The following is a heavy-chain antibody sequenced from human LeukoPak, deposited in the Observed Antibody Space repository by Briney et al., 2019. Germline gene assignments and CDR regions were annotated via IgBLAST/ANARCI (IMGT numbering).Heavy chain of an antibody. J-gene: IGHJ6*03. D-gene: IGHD3-10*01. Sequence: PSETLSLTCTVSGGSISSSSYYWGWIPQPPGKGLDWIGCIYYSGSTYYNPSLKSRVTISVDTSKNQFSLKLSSVTAADTAVYYCAREKQDSKFGEFQKPYYYYMDVWGKGTTVTVSS. V-gene: IGHV4-39*07. CDR3: AREKQDSKFGEFQKPYYYYMDV. CDR1: GGSISSSSYY. CDR2: IYYSGST.